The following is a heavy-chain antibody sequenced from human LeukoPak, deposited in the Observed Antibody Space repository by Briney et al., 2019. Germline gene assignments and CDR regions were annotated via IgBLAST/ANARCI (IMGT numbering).Heavy chain of an antibody. Sequence: GGSLRLSCAASGFTFSSSWMSWVRQAPGKGLEWVANIKQDGSEKYYVDSVKGRFTISRDNAKNSLYLQMNSLRAEDTAVYYCASQTYYYGSGFLDYWGQGTLVTVSS. J-gene: IGHJ4*02. D-gene: IGHD3-10*01. CDR1: GFTFSSSW. CDR3: ASQTYYYGSGFLDY. CDR2: IKQDGSEK. V-gene: IGHV3-7*02.